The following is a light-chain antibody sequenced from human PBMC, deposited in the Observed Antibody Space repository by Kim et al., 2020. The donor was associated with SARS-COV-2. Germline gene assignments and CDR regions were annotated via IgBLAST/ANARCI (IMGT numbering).Light chain of an antibody. V-gene: IGKV1-33*01. J-gene: IGKJ2*01. CDR2: DAS. CDR3: QHYYGFPYT. Sequence: DIQMTQSPSSLSASVGHRVTITCQASQDISNNLNWYQQKSGEGPKLLIYDASSLDTGVPSKFSGRGSGTDFTFTINNLEPEDTATYFCQHYYGFPYTFGQGTKLEI. CDR1: QDISNN.